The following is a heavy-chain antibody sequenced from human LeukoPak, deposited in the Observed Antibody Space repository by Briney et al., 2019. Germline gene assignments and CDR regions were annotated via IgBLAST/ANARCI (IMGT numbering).Heavy chain of an antibody. Sequence: PGGSLRLSCVASGFAFTSYSMSWVRQAPGKGLEWVSFISSSSSYIYYADSVKGRFTISRDNAQNSLYLQMNSLRAEDTAVYYCASGPLSRYGSGSYYKNWGQGTLVTVSS. V-gene: IGHV3-21*01. CDR2: ISSSSSYI. CDR3: ASGPLSRYGSGSYYKN. D-gene: IGHD3-10*01. J-gene: IGHJ4*02. CDR1: GFAFTSYS.